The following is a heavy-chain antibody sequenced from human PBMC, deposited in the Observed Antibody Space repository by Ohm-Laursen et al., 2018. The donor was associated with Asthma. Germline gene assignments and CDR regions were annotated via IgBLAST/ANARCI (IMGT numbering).Heavy chain of an antibody. CDR2: INPNSDGT. V-gene: IGHV1-2*06. D-gene: IGHD1-20*01. CDR1: GGTFSSYA. Sequence: PSVKVSCKASGGTFSSYAISWVRQAPGQGLEWMGRINPNSDGTNYAQKFQGRITMTRDTSITTTYMELTRLTSDDTAVYYCARDGGNWNYFDYWGQGTLVTVSS. CDR3: ARDGGNWNYFDY. J-gene: IGHJ4*02.